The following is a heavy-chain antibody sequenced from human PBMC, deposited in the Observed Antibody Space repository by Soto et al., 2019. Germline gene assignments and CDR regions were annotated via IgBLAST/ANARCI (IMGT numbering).Heavy chain of an antibody. CDR1: GYTFTSYG. CDR2: VSTYNGKT. J-gene: IGHJ4*02. V-gene: IGHV1-18*01. CDR3: AKERGLTASTLFGY. D-gene: IGHD3-10*02. Sequence: QVQLVQSGPEVTMPGASVNVSCKASGYTFTSYGINWVRQAPGQGLQWMGRVSTYNGKTKYAQKFQGRVTMTTDTSTTTVYMHLRSLRSDDTAVYYCAKERGLTASTLFGYWGQGTVVTVS.